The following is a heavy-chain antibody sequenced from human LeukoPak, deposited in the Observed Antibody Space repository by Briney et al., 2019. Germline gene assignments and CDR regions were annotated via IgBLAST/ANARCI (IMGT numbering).Heavy chain of an antibody. Sequence: SSETLSLTCTVSGGSISSYYWSWIRQPPGKGLEWIGYIYYSGSTNYNPSLKSRVTISVDTSKNQFSLKLSSVTAADTAVYYCARGGDYGDYVSLFDYWGQGTLVTVSS. CDR3: ARGGDYGDYVSLFDY. D-gene: IGHD4-17*01. J-gene: IGHJ4*02. CDR2: IYYSGST. V-gene: IGHV4-59*08. CDR1: GGSISSYY.